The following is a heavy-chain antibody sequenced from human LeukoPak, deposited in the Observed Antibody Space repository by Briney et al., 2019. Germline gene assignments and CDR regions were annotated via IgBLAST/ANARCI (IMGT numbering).Heavy chain of an antibody. D-gene: IGHD5-12*01. CDR1: GYTFTGYY. Sequence: PEASVKVSCKASGYTFTGYYMHWVRQAPGQGLEWMGWIDDSGDTYYARNFQGRVTMTRDTSISTSYMDLSSLTSDDTAIYHCARGRGWLRLDFWGQGTLVTVSS. CDR3: ARGRGWLRLDF. CDR2: IDDSGDT. J-gene: IGHJ4*02. V-gene: IGHV1-2*02.